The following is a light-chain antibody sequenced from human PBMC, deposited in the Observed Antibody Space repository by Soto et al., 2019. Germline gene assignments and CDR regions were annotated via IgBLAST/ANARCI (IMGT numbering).Light chain of an antibody. CDR3: QQLSSYTRT. V-gene: IGKV1-5*03. Sequence: IQMTQSPSTLSASVGDRVTITCRASQSISSWLAWYQQKPGKAPKLLIYKASSLESGVPSRFSGSGSGTDFTLTISSLKNDDFATYDCQQLSSYTRTFGQGTKVDIK. J-gene: IGKJ1*01. CDR1: QSISSW. CDR2: KAS.